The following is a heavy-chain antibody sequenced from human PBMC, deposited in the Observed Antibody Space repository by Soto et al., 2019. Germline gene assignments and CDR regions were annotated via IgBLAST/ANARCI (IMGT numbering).Heavy chain of an antibody. CDR2: IYYSGST. CDR3: AREVHRVAVVAASYNWYDP. D-gene: IGHD2-15*01. J-gene: IGHJ5*02. CDR1: GGSISSGGYY. V-gene: IGHV4-31*03. Sequence: SETLSLTCTFSGGSISSGGYYWSWIRQHPGKGLEWIGYIYYSGSTYYNPSLKSRVTISVDTSKNQFSLKLSSVTAADTAVYYCAREVHRVAVVAASYNWYDPWGQGTLVTVSS.